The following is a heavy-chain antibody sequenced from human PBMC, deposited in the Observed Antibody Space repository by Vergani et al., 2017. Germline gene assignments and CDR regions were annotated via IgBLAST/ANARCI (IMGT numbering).Heavy chain of an antibody. V-gene: IGHV3-30-3*01. CDR3: ANLGLAVAGTLDDY. CDR1: GFTFSSYA. J-gene: IGHJ4*02. D-gene: IGHD6-19*01. Sequence: QVQLVESGGGVVQPGRSLRLSCAASGFTFSSYAMHWVRQAPGKGLEWVAVISYDGSNKYYADSVKGRLTISRDNSKNTLYLQMNSLRAEDTAVYYCANLGLAVAGTLDDYWGQGTLVTVSS. CDR2: ISYDGSNK.